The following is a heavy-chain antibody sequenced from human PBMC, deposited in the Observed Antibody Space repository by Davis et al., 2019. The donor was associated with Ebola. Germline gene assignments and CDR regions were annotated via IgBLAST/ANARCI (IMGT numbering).Heavy chain of an antibody. Sequence: PGGSLRLSCAASGCTFSSYSMNWVRQAPGKGLEWVSSISSSSSYIYYADSVKGRFTISRDNAKNSLYLQMNSLRAEDTAVYYCARDSYDFWSGNLYYYYYMDVWGKGTTVTVSS. CDR1: GCTFSSYS. D-gene: IGHD3-3*01. CDR2: ISSSSSYI. V-gene: IGHV3-21*01. CDR3: ARDSYDFWSGNLYYYYYMDV. J-gene: IGHJ6*03.